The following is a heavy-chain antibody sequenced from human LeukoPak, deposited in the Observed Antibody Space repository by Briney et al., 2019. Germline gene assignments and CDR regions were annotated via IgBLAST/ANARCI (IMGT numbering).Heavy chain of an antibody. CDR3: ARDFHYFFDY. CDR2: ILKDGSNA. Sequence: PGGSLRLSCTASAFTFDDFPVHWVRQAPGKGLDWVSLILKDGSNAFYADSVKGRFTISRDNSGNTLSLQMNSLRAEDTAIYYCARDFHYFFDYCGQGTLVTVSS. V-gene: IGHV3-30-3*01. D-gene: IGHD3-9*01. J-gene: IGHJ4*02. CDR1: AFTFDDFP.